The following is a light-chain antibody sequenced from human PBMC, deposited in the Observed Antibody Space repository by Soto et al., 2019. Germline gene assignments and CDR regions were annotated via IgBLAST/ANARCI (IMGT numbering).Light chain of an antibody. Sequence: QSVLTQPPSASGSPGQSVTISCTGSSSDVGGYNYVSWYQQHPGKAPKLMIYEVSQRPSGVPDRFSGSKSGNTASLTVSGLQAEDEADYYCCSYAGSNNLVFGGGTKLTVL. CDR1: SSDVGGYNY. J-gene: IGLJ2*01. CDR3: CSYAGSNNLV. CDR2: EVS. V-gene: IGLV2-8*01.